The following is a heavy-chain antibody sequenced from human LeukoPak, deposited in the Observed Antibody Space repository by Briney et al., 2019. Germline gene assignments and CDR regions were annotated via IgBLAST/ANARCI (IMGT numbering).Heavy chain of an antibody. CDR2: FIPIFGTA. Sequence: ASVKVSCKASGGTFSSYAISWVRQAPGQGLEWMGGFIPIFGTANYAQKFQGRVTITADKSTSTAYMELSSLRSEDTAVYYCARGLYYYDSSGAFDIWGQGTMVTVSS. D-gene: IGHD3-22*01. J-gene: IGHJ3*02. CDR1: GGTFSSYA. V-gene: IGHV1-69*06. CDR3: ARGLYYYDSSGAFDI.